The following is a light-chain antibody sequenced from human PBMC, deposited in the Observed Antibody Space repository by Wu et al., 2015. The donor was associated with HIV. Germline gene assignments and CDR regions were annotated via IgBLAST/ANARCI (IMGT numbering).Light chain of an antibody. CDR3: QQHYNWPLT. J-gene: IGKJ5*01. CDR1: QDIRNS. CDR2: AAS. V-gene: IGKV1-NL1*01. Sequence: DIQMTQSPSSLSASVTDKVTITCRASQDIRNSVAWLQQRPGQAPKLLLYAASTLESGIPSRFSGTGYGTDFTLTISGLQPEDFAVYYCQQHYNWPLTFGQGTRLEIK.